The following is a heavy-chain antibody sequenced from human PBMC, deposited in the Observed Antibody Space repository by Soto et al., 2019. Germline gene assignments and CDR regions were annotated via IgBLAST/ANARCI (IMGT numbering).Heavy chain of an antibody. CDR1: GYTFTSYD. Sequence: ASVKVSCKASGYTFTSYDMNCVRQATGQGLEWMGWMNPNSGKTGYEKKFQGRVTMTRNTSISTEYMELRRMRSEDTEVYYCERGAHCSSTSCPDFDYWGLGTLVTVSS. V-gene: IGHV1-8*01. D-gene: IGHD2-2*01. CDR2: MNPNSGKT. CDR3: ERGAHCSSTSCPDFDY. J-gene: IGHJ4*02.